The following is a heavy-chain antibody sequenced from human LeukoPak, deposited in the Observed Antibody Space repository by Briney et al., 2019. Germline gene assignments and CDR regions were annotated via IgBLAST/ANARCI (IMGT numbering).Heavy chain of an antibody. CDR3: ARWAVAALFDY. V-gene: IGHV4-38-2*02. Sequence: PSETLSLTCTVSGYSISSGYYWGWIRQPPGKGLEWIGSIYHSGSTYYNPSLKSRVTISVDTSKNQFSLKLSSVTAADTAVYYCARWAVAALFDYWGQGTLVTVSS. CDR1: GYSISSGYY. D-gene: IGHD6-19*01. CDR2: IYHSGST. J-gene: IGHJ4*02.